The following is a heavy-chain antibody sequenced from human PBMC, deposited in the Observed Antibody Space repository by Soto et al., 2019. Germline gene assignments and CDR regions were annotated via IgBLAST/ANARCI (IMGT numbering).Heavy chain of an antibody. Sequence: GGSLRLSCAASGFTFSSYAMSWVRQAPGKGLEWVSAISGSGGSTYYADSVKGRFTISRDNYKNTLYLQMNSLRAEDTAVYYCAKDSKRDAYWGGDCYINYYGMDVWGKGTRVTV. D-gene: IGHD2-21*02. V-gene: IGHV3-23*01. CDR2: ISGSGGST. J-gene: IGHJ6*04. CDR3: AKDSKRDAYWGGDCYINYYGMDV. CDR1: GFTFSSYA.